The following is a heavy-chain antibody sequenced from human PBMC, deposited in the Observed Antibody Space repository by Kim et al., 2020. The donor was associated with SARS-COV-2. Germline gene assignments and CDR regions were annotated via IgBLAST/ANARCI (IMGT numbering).Heavy chain of an antibody. V-gene: IGHV3-23*01. J-gene: IGHJ4*02. Sequence: TYSADAVKGRFAISRDNSKNTLYLQMNSLRAEDTAIYYCAKSYDRYFDYWGQGTLLTVSS. CDR2: T. D-gene: IGHD3-3*01. CDR3: AKSYDRYFDY.